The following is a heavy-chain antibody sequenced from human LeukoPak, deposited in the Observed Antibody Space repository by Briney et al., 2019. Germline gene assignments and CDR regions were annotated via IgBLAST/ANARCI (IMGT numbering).Heavy chain of an antibody. D-gene: IGHD4-17*01. Sequence: PSETLSLTCTVSGGSISSSSYYWGWIRQPPGKGLEWFGSIYYSGSTYYNPSLKSRVTISVDTSKNQFSLKLSSVTAADTAVYYCAGLYGDYADYWGQGTLVTVSS. V-gene: IGHV4-39*01. CDR3: AGLYGDYADY. CDR1: GGSISSSSYY. CDR2: IYYSGST. J-gene: IGHJ4*02.